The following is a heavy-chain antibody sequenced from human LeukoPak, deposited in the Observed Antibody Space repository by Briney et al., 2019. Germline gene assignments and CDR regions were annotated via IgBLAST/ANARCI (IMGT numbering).Heavy chain of an antibody. CDR2: ISWNSGSI. J-gene: IGHJ6*02. Sequence: QPGRSLRLSCAASGFTFDDYAMHWVRQAPGKGLEWVSGISWNSGSIGYADSVKGRFTISRDNAKNSLYLQMNSLRAEDTALYYCAKDAYDFWSGYLTDYYYYGMDVWGQGTTVTVSS. D-gene: IGHD3-3*01. CDR1: GFTFDDYA. V-gene: IGHV3-9*01. CDR3: AKDAYDFWSGYLTDYYYYGMDV.